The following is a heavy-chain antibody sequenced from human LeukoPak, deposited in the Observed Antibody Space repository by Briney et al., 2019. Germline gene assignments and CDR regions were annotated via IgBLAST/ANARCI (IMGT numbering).Heavy chain of an antibody. V-gene: IGHV3-33*01. J-gene: IGHJ4*02. CDR3: ARRRDFIDY. D-gene: IGHD3/OR15-3a*01. CDR1: GFTFSDYA. CDR2: IWNDGSNK. Sequence: GGSLRLSCAASGFTFSDYAMHWVRQAPGKGLEWVAVIWNDGSNKYYADSVKGRFTISRDNAKNSLYLQMNSLRAEDTAVYYCARRRDFIDYWGQGTLVTVSS.